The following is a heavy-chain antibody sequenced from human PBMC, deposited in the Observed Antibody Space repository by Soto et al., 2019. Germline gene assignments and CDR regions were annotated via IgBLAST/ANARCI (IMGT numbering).Heavy chain of an antibody. Sequence: GGSLRLSCNCSGFRFSEHAMTWVRQAPGKGLEWVGFIRNTPYGGTTDYAASVRGRFTISRDDSASIAYLQMNSLKTVGSGLYYCSRGSFGYYGPWGPGTLVTVSS. CDR1: GFRFSEHA. V-gene: IGHV3-49*04. D-gene: IGHD2-2*03. CDR2: IRNTPYGGTT. CDR3: SRGSFGYYGP. J-gene: IGHJ5*02.